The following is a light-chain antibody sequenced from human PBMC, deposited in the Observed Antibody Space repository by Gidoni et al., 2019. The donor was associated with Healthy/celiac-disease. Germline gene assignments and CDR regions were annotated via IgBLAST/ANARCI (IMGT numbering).Light chain of an antibody. CDR2: GAS. V-gene: IGKV3-20*01. Sequence: EIVLTQSPGTLSWSPGERATLSCRASQSVSSSYLAWYQQKPGQAPRLLIYGASSRATGIPDRFSGSGSWTDFTLTIIRLEPEDFAVYYCQQYGSSPFTFGQGTRLEIK. CDR1: QSVSSSY. J-gene: IGKJ5*01. CDR3: QQYGSSPFT.